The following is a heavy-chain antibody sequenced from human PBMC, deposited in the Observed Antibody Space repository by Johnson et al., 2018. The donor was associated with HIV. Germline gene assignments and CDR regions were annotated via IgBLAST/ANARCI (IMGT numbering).Heavy chain of an antibody. CDR2: INSGGST. Sequence: VQLVESGGGLVQPGGSLRLSCAASGITVSSNYMSWVRQAPGKGLEWVSVINSGGSTYYADSVKGRFTISRDNSKNTLYLQMNSLRAEDTAVYYCAREAPGYSSSWYGEDAFDIWGQGTMVTVSS. CDR3: AREAPGYSSSWYGEDAFDI. J-gene: IGHJ3*02. CDR1: GITVSSNY. V-gene: IGHV3-66*02. D-gene: IGHD6-13*01.